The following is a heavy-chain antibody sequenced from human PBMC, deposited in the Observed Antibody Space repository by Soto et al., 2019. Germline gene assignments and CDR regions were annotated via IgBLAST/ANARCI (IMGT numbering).Heavy chain of an antibody. D-gene: IGHD3-3*01. Sequence: GGSLGLSCAASGFSLSSYSMNWVRQAPGKGLEWVSYISSSSSTIYYADSVKGRFTISRDNAKNSLYLQMNSLRAEDTAVYYCARFGILEWLLYKDDAFDIWGQGTMVTVSS. V-gene: IGHV3-48*01. CDR2: ISSSSSTI. CDR1: GFSLSSYS. CDR3: ARFGILEWLLYKDDAFDI. J-gene: IGHJ3*02.